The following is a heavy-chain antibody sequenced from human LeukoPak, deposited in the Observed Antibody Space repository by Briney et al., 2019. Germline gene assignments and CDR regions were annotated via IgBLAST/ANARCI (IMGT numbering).Heavy chain of an antibody. CDR2: IYYSGST. Sequence: SETLSLTCTVSGGSISSYYWGWIRQPPGKGPEWIGSIYYSGSTYYNPSLKSRVTISVDTSKNQFSLKLSSVTAADTAVYYCARAWWLRRYFDYWGQGTLVTVSS. J-gene: IGHJ4*02. D-gene: IGHD5-12*01. V-gene: IGHV4-39*01. CDR3: ARAWWLRRYFDY. CDR1: GGSISSYY.